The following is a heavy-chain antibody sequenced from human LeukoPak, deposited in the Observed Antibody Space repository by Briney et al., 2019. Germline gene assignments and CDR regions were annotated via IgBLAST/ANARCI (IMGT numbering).Heavy chain of an antibody. J-gene: IGHJ4*02. D-gene: IGHD3-3*01. CDR3: ASTYRSVPRIFGVDNYYFDY. V-gene: IGHV4-39*01. Sequence: SETLSLTCAVYGGSFSGYYWGWIRQPPGKGLEWIGSIYYSGSTYYNPSLKSRVTISVDTSKNQFSLKLSSVTAADTAVYYCASTYRSVPRIFGVDNYYFDYWGQGTLVTVS. CDR2: IYYSGST. CDR1: GGSFSGYY.